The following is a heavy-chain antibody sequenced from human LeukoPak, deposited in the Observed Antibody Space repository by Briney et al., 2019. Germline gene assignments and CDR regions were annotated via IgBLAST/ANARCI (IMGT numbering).Heavy chain of an antibody. J-gene: IGHJ6*02. CDR3: ARGRRGFGYGMDV. D-gene: IGHD3-10*01. CDR2: INHSGST. Sequence: SETLSLTCAVYGGSFSGYYWSWIRQPPGKGLEWIGEINHSGSTNYNPSLKSRVTISVDTSQNQFSLKLNTVTAADTAVFYCARGRRGFGYGMDVWGQGTTVTVSS. CDR1: GGSFSGYY. V-gene: IGHV4-34*01.